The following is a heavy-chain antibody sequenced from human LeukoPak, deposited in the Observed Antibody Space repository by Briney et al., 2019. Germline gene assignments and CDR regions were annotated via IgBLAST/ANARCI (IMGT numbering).Heavy chain of an antibody. CDR1: GGTFSSYA. D-gene: IGHD2-21*02. CDR2: IIPIFGTA. CDR3: ARVNCGGDCYSFGY. J-gene: IGHJ4*02. Sequence: ASVKVSCKASGGTFSSYAISWVRQAPGQGLEWMGRIIPIFGTANYAQKFQGRFTITTDESTSTAYMELSSLRSEDTAVYYCARVNCGGDCYSFGYWGQGTLVTVSS. V-gene: IGHV1-69*05.